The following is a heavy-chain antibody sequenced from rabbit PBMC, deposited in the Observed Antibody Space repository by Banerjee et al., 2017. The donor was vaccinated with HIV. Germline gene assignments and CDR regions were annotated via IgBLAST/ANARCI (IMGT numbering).Heavy chain of an antibody. CDR2: IYTSSGST. J-gene: IGHJ4*01. V-gene: IGHV1S45*01. D-gene: IGHD1-1*01. Sequence: QEQLEESGGDLVKPEGSLTLTCTPSGFTLSSNYWICWVRQASGKGLELIACIYTSSGSTYYASWAKGRFTISKTSSTTVTLQMTSLTAADTATYFCARDNTASGAYEFDLWGQGTLVTVS. CDR1: GFTLSSNYW. CDR3: ARDNTASGAYEFDL.